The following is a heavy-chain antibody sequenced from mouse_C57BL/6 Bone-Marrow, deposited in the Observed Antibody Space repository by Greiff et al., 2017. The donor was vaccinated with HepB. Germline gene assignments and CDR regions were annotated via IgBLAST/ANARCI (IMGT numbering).Heavy chain of an antibody. J-gene: IGHJ4*01. Sequence: QVQLKQSGPGLVAPSQSLSITCTVSGFSLTSYGVDWVRQSPGKGLEWLGVIWGVGSTNYNSALKSRLSISKDNSKSQVFLKMNSLQTDDTAMYYGASRVGGAMDDWGQGTSVTVSS. CDR1: GFSLTSYG. CDR3: ASRVGGAMDD. CDR2: IWGVGST. V-gene: IGHV2-6*01.